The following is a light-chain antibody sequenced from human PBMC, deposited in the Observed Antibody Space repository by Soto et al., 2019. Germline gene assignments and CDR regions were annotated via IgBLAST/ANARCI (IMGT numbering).Light chain of an antibody. V-gene: IGLV2-11*01. CDR1: SSDVGVYNY. J-gene: IGLJ3*02. Sequence: QSVLTQPRSVSGSPGQSVTISCTGTSSDVGVYNYVSWYQQHPGKAPKLMIYDVSKRPSGVPDRFSGSKSGNTASLTISGLQAEDEADYYCCSYAGSYTLGVFGGGT. CDR2: DVS. CDR3: CSYAGSYTLGV.